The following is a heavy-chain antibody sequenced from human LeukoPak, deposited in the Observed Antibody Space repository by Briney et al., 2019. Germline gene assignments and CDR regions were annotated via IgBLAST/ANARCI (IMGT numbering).Heavy chain of an antibody. CDR3: ARDPGREELSFDY. D-gene: IGHD3-16*02. V-gene: IGHV4-61*02. CDR2: IFITGNT. J-gene: IGHJ4*02. Sequence: RIFITGNTNYNPSLKSRVTISVDTSKNQFSLKLSSVTAADTAVYYCARDPGREELSFDYWGQGTLVTVSS.